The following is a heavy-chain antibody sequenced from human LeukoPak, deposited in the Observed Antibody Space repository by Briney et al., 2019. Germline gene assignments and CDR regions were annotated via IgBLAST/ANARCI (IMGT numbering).Heavy chain of an antibody. CDR3: ARSGLSRFGF. CDR2: FSGSGVST. V-gene: IGHV3-23*01. D-gene: IGHD2/OR15-2a*01. Sequence: PGGSLRLSCAASRFIFSNYAMSWVRQAPGTGLQWVSAFSGSGVSTYYADSVTGRFTISRDNSRNTLYLQMNSLRAEDPAVYYCARSGLSRFGFWGQGTLVTVPS. J-gene: IGHJ4*02. CDR1: RFIFSNYA.